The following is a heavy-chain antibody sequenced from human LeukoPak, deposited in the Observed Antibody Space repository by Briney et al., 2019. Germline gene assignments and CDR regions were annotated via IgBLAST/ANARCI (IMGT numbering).Heavy chain of an antibody. CDR2: ISGSGGST. CDR1: GFTSSSYA. Sequence: PGGSLTLSCAASGFTSSSYAMSWVRQPPGKGLEWVSAISGSGGSTYYADSVKGRFTISRDNSKNTLYLQMNSLRAEDTAVYYCAKDIGDYDFWSGYPGHGYFDYWGQGTLVSVSS. J-gene: IGHJ4*02. D-gene: IGHD3-3*01. V-gene: IGHV3-23*01. CDR3: AKDIGDYDFWSGYPGHGYFDY.